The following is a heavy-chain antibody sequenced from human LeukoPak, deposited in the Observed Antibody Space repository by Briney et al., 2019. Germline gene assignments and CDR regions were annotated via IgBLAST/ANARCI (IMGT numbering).Heavy chain of an antibody. CDR1: VGTFSSCA. V-gene: IGHV1-69*05. D-gene: IGHD4-17*01. CDR3: AITLGLPMTTVTRFDY. CDR2: IIPIFGTA. Sequence: SVKVSCKASVGTFSSCAISWVRQAPGQGLEWMGGIIPIFGTAHYAQKFQGRVTSTTDESTSTAYMELSSLRSEDTAVYYCAITLGLPMTTVTRFDYWGQGTLVTVSS. J-gene: IGHJ4*02.